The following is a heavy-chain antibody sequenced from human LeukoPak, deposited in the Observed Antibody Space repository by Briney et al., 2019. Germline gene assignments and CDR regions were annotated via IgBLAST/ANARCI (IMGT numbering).Heavy chain of an antibody. V-gene: IGHV1-2*02. CDR2: SNPNSGGT. D-gene: IGHD5-18*01. J-gene: IGHJ4*02. CDR1: GYTFTCYY. Sequence: ASVKVSCKGSGYTFTCYYMHWGRQAPGQGLEWMGWSNPNSGGTNYAQKFQGRGTMTRDTSIRTAYMEMRRLRSADTAVYYCARVFRQLWLGFDYWGQGTLVTVSS. CDR3: ARVFRQLWLGFDY.